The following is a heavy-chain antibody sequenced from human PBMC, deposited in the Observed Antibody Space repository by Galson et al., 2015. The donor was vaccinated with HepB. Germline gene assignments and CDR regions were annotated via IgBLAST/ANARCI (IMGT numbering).Heavy chain of an antibody. Sequence: SVKVSCKASGYTFTSYGISWVRQAPGQGLEWMGWISAYNGNTNYAQKLQGRVTMTTDTSTSTAYMELRSLRSDDTAVYYCARMSYYDSSGYPLPFDYWGQGTLVTVSS. CDR3: ARMSYYDSSGYPLPFDY. V-gene: IGHV1-18*01. CDR2: ISAYNGNT. CDR1: GYTFTSYG. D-gene: IGHD3-22*01. J-gene: IGHJ4*02.